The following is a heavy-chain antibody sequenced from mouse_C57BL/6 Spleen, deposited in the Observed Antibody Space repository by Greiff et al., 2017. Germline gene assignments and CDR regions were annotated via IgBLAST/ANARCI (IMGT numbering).Heavy chain of an antibody. D-gene: IGHD2-4*01. Sequence: EVQLQQSGPELVKPGASVKISCKASGYSFTGYYMNWVKQSPEKSLEWIGEINPSTGGTTYNQKFKAKATLTVDKSSSTAYMQLKGLTSEDSAVYYCARGDDYDGSYFAMDYWGQGTSVTVSS. CDR1: GYSFTGYY. J-gene: IGHJ4*01. CDR3: ARGDDYDGSYFAMDY. CDR2: INPSTGGT. V-gene: IGHV1-42*01.